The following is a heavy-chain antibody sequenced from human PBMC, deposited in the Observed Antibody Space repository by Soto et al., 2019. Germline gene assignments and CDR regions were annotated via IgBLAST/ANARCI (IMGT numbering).Heavy chain of an antibody. D-gene: IGHD6-13*01. V-gene: IGHV3-21*01. CDR3: ATSRYSSSWYLFDY. CDR1: GFTFSSYS. Sequence: EVQLVESGGGLVKPGGSLRLSCAASGFTFSSYSMNWVRQAPGKGLEWVSSISSSSSYIYYADSVKSRFTISRDNAKNSLYLQMNSLRAEDTAVYYCATSRYSSSWYLFDYWGQGTLVTVSS. J-gene: IGHJ4*02. CDR2: ISSSSSYI.